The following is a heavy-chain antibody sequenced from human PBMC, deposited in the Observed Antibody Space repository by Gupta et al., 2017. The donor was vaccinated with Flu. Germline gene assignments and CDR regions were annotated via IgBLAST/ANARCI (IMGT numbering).Heavy chain of an antibody. J-gene: IGHJ4*02. CDR2: ISGSGGST. CDR3: AKDHILVGSYSSSWPH. Sequence: EVQLLESGGGLVQPGGSLRLSCAASGFTFSSYAMSWVRQAPGKGLEGVSAISGSGGSTYYADSVKGRFTISRDNSKNTLYLQMNSLRAEDTAVYYCAKDHILVGSYSSSWPHWGQGTLVTVSS. D-gene: IGHD6-13*01. V-gene: IGHV3-23*01. CDR1: GFTFSSYA.